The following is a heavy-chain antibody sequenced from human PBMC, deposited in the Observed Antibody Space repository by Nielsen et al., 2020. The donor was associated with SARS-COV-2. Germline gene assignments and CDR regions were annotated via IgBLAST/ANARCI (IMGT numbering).Heavy chain of an antibody. CDR2: INTNTGNP. D-gene: IGHD2-2*01. CDR1: GYTFASYA. V-gene: IGHV7-4-1*02. J-gene: IGHJ6*02. Sequence: ASVKVSCKASGYTFASYAMNWVRQAPGQGLEWMGWINTNTGNPTYAQGFTGRFVFSLDTSVSTAYLQISSLKAEDTVVYYCASGVVVVPALDYYYYGMDVWGQGTTVTVSS. CDR3: ASGVVVVPALDYYYYGMDV.